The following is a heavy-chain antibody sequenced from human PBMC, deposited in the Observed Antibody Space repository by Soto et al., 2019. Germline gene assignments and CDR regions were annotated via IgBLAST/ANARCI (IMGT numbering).Heavy chain of an antibody. CDR3: ARDLFGSEDDNPYYYYGMVV. V-gene: IGHV3-53*01. J-gene: IGHJ6*02. CDR1: GFTVSSNY. CDR2: IYSGGST. D-gene: IGHD2-15*01. Sequence: GGSLRLSCAASGFTVSSNYMSWVRQAPGKGLEWVSVIYSGGSTYYADSVKGRFTISRDNSKNTLYLQMNSLRAEDTAVYYCARDLFGSEDDNPYYYYGMVVWGQGTTVTVSS.